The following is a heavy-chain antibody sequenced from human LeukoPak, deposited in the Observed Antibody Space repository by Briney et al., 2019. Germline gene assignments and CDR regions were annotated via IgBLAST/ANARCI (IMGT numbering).Heavy chain of an antibody. CDR1: GFAVSSKY. Sequence: GSLRLSCAASGFAVSSKYMSWVRQAPGKGLEWVSAISGSGGSTYYTDSVKGRFTISRDNSKNTLYLQMNSLRAEDTAVYYCAKDRGTPVAGNNYYYYGMDVWGQGTTVTVSS. D-gene: IGHD6-19*01. CDR3: AKDRGTPVAGNNYYYYGMDV. V-gene: IGHV3-23*01. J-gene: IGHJ6*02. CDR2: ISGSGGST.